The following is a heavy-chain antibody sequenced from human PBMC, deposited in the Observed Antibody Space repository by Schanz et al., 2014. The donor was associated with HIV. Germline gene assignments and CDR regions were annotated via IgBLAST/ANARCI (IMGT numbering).Heavy chain of an antibody. J-gene: IGHJ6*02. CDR2: ISSSSSYI. D-gene: IGHD3-22*01. V-gene: IGHV3-21*01. CDR1: GFTFSSHS. CDR3: VRVRSPRVKIVVVMDYYYYAMDV. Sequence: EVQLVESGGGLVKPGGSLRLSCAASGFTFSSHSMNWVRQAPGKGLEWVSSISSSSSYIYYADSMKGRFTISRDNAKNSLYLQMNSLRAEDTAVYYCVRVRSPRVKIVVVMDYYYYAMDVWGQGTTVTVSS.